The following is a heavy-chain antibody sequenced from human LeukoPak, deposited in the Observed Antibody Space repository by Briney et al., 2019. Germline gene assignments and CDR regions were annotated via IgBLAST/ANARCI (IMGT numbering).Heavy chain of an antibody. CDR2: IYSGGST. J-gene: IGHJ4*02. V-gene: IGHV3-66*01. D-gene: IGHD4-17*01. Sequence: GSLRLSCAASGFPVSSNYMSWVRPAPGKGLEWVSVIYSGGSTYYADSVKGRFTISRDNSKNTLYLQMNSLRAEDTAVYYCARYSSDYGDHIDYWGQGTLVTVSS. CDR3: ARYSSDYGDHIDY. CDR1: GFPVSSNY.